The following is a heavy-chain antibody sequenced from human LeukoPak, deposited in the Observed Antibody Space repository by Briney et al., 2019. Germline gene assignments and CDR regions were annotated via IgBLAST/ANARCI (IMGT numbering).Heavy chain of an antibody. CDR2: ISDGGDKT. J-gene: IGHJ6*03. Sequence: AGSLSLTCAASGFSFSSYALTWVRRAPGKGLEWVSDISDGGDKTYYADSVKGRFTVSLGNSENKLWLQLNSLTAEDTDLYYCAKDAYSSSVVEYYYYMDVWGKGTMVTVSS. V-gene: IGHV3-23*01. D-gene: IGHD6-6*01. CDR3: AKDAYSSSVVEYYYYMDV. CDR1: GFSFSSYA.